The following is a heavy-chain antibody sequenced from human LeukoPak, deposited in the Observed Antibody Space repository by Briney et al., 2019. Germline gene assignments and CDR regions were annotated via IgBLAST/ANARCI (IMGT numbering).Heavy chain of an antibody. CDR3: ARARGTMVRDYYYYYGMDV. V-gene: IGHV4-4*02. CDR1: GGSISSSNW. Sequence: PSGTLSLTCAVSGGSISSSNWWSWVRQPPGKGLEWIGESYHSGSTNYNPSLKSRVTISVDKSKNQFSLKLSSVTAADTAVYYCARARGTMVRDYYYYYGMDVWGKGTTVTVSS. J-gene: IGHJ6*04. D-gene: IGHD3-10*01. CDR2: SYHSGST.